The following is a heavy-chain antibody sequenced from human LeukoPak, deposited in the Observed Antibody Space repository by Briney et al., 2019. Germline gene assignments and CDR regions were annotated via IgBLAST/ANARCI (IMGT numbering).Heavy chain of an antibody. CDR3: ARDALTGYYSPGYYFDF. D-gene: IGHD3-9*01. Sequence: GGSLRLSCAASGFPFSSHWLSWFRQSPGKGLEWVAFTRYDGSNKYYADSVKGRFTISRDNSKNTLYLQMNSLRAEDTAVYYCARDALTGYYSPGYYFDFWGQGTQVTVSS. J-gene: IGHJ4*02. CDR2: TRYDGSNK. V-gene: IGHV3-30*02. CDR1: GFPFSSHW.